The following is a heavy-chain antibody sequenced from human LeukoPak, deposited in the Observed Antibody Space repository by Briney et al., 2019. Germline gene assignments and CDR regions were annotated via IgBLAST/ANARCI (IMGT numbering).Heavy chain of an antibody. CDR3: ARGDTAMVTSHFDY. Sequence: GASVKVSCKASGYTFTGYYMHWVRQAPGQGLEWMGWINPNSGGINYAQKFQGRVTMTRDTSISTAYMELSRLRSDDTAVYYCARGDTAMVTSHFDYWGQGTLVTVSS. V-gene: IGHV1-2*02. D-gene: IGHD5-18*01. CDR1: GYTFTGYY. CDR2: INPNSGGI. J-gene: IGHJ4*02.